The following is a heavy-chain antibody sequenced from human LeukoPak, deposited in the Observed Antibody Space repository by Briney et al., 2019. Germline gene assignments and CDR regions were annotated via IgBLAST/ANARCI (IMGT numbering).Heavy chain of an antibody. CDR3: ARDSTGSGWPFDY. CDR2: ISSSGSTI. J-gene: IGHJ4*02. CDR1: GFTFSDYY. V-gene: IGHV3-11*04. Sequence: GGSLRLSCAPSGFTFSDYYMSWIRQAPGKGLEWVSYISSSGSTIYYADSVKGRFTISRDNAKNSLFLQMNSLRAEDTAVYYCARDSTGSGWPFDYWGQGTLVTVSS. D-gene: IGHD6-19*01.